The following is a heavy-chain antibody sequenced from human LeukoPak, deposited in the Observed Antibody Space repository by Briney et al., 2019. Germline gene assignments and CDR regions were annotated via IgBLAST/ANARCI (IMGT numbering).Heavy chain of an antibody. CDR1: GFAFSDDS. J-gene: IGHJ4*02. CDR3: AREYTAMAYDY. CDR2: ISSTSKYI. V-gene: IGHV3-21*01. D-gene: IGHD5-18*01. Sequence: GSLSLSCVASGFAFSDDSLNWVRQPPGKGLEWVSTISSTSKYIYYAAPVKGRITISRATAKNSLHLQMNNLTVDASAYYYCAREYTAMAYDYWGQGNLVTVSS.